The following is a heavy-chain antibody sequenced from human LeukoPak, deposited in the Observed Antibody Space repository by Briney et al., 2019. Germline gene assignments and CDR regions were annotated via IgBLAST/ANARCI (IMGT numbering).Heavy chain of an antibody. D-gene: IGHD3-22*01. CDR3: ARVLIIVFGAIVVVIKVPPHYYYYYMDF. CDR1: GYTFTSYA. J-gene: IGHJ6*03. V-gene: IGHV1-3*02. CDR2: SNAGKGNT. Sequence: ASVKVACKASGYTFTSYAMHWVRQAPGQRLEWMGWSNAGKGNTIYSQEFQGRVTITRDTSASPAYLELRSLRSEDMAVYYCARVLIIVFGAIVVVIKVPPHYYYYYMDFWGKGITVTVSS.